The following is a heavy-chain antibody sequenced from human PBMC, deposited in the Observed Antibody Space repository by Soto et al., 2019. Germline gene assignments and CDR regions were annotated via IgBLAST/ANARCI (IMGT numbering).Heavy chain of an antibody. CDR2: IYYSGST. D-gene: IGHD1-1*01. CDR1: GGSISSYY. Sequence: PSETLSLPGTVSGGSISSYYWSWIRQPPGKGLEWIGYIYYSGSTNYNPSLKSRVTISVDTSKNQFSLKLSSVTAADTAVYYCARDVHSRFDPWGQGTLVTVSS. J-gene: IGHJ5*02. CDR3: ARDVHSRFDP. V-gene: IGHV4-59*01.